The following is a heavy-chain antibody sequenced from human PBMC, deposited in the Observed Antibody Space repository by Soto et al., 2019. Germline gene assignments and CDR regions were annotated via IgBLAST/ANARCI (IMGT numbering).Heavy chain of an antibody. J-gene: IGHJ4*02. CDR3: ARGRYVDY. Sequence: QVHLVQSGAEVKKPGASVKVSCKGSGYTFTSYGITWVRQAPGQGLEWMGWISAHNGNTDYAQRLQGRVTVTRDTSTSTAYMELRSLRSDDTAGYYCARGRYVDYGGQGALVTVSS. CDR1: GYTFTSYG. V-gene: IGHV1-18*01. CDR2: ISAHNGNT. D-gene: IGHD1-1*01.